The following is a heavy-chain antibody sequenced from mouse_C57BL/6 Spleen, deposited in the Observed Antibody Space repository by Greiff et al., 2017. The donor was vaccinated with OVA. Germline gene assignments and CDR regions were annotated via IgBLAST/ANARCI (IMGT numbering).Heavy chain of an antibody. CDR3: GRLRLPPY. CDR2: IYPGDGAT. V-gene: IGHV1-82*01. D-gene: IGHD3-2*02. CDR1: GYAFSSSW. Sequence: QVHVKQSGPELVKPGASVKISCTASGYAFSSSWMNWVQQRPGKGLEWIGRIYPGDGATNYNGKFKGMATMTADTSSSTAYMQLSRLASEAAAFYCCGRLRLPPYWGQGTLVTVSA. J-gene: IGHJ3*01.